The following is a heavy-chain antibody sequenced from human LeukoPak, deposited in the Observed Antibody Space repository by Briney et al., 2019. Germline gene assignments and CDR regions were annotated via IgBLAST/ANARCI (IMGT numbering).Heavy chain of an antibody. CDR2: ISSSSSSI. J-gene: IGHJ4*02. V-gene: IGHV3-21*01. Sequence: GESLRLSCAASGFTFSSYSMNWVRQAPGKGLEWVSSISSSSSSIYYADSVKGRFTISRDNAKNSLYLQMNSLRAEDTAVYYCAKVMGATTGEAPDYWGQGTLVTVSS. CDR1: GFTFSSYS. CDR3: AKVMGATTGEAPDY. D-gene: IGHD1-26*01.